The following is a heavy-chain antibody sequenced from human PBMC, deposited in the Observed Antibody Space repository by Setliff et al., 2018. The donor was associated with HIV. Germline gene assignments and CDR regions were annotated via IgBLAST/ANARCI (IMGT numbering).Heavy chain of an antibody. CDR1: GYSFTTYA. CDR3: ARQRGIDTYFYSYYYMDV. J-gene: IGHJ6*03. D-gene: IGHD6-13*01. Sequence: ASVKVSCKASGYSFTTYAIHWVRQAPGQRLEWVGWISTGNGQTKYSQNFQGRITFSRDTSASTAYMELSSLRSEDTAVFYCARQRGIDTYFYSYYYMDVWGKGTTVTVSS. CDR2: ISTGNGQT. V-gene: IGHV1-3*04.